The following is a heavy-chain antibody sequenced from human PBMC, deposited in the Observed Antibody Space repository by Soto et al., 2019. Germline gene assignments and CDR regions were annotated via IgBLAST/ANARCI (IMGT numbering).Heavy chain of an antibody. Sequence: SETLSLTCTVSGGSISSSSYYWGWIRQPPGKGLEWIGSIYYSGSTYYNPSLKSRVTISVDTSKNQFSLKLSSVTAADTAVYYCARRSYGDYEGYMDVWGKGTTVTVSS. CDR2: IYYSGST. CDR1: GGSISSSSYY. J-gene: IGHJ6*03. D-gene: IGHD4-17*01. V-gene: IGHV4-39*01. CDR3: ARRSYGDYEGYMDV.